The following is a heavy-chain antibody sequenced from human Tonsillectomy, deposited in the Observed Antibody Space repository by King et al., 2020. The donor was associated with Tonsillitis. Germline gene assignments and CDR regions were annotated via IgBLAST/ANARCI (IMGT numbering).Heavy chain of an antibody. CDR1: GDSVSSGTHY. CDR3: AVGQQPMGLDY. J-gene: IGHJ4*02. CDR2: MYTNGET. D-gene: IGHD6-13*01. Sequence: VQLQESGPGLVKPSQTLSLTCSVSGDSVSSGTHYWSWIRQPAGKGLEWIGRMYTNGETNYNPSLESRGTIALDTSNNQFSLKLTSVTAADTAGYYCAVGQQPMGLDYWGQGSLVTVSS. V-gene: IGHV4-61*02.